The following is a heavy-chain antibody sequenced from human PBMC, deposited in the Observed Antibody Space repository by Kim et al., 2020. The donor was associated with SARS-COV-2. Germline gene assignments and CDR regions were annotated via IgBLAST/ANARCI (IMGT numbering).Heavy chain of an antibody. V-gene: IGHV4-34*13. D-gene: IGHD5-18*01. CDR3: ARKLPKRGYSYGVFDY. J-gene: IGHJ4*02. Sequence: SLKSRVTISVDTSKNQFSLKLSSVTAADTAVYYCARKLPKRGYSYGVFDYWGQGTLVTVSS.